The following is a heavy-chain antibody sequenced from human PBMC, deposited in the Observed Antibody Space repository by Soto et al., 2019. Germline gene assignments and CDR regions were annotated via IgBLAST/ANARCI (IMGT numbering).Heavy chain of an antibody. Sequence: EVQLLESGGSLAQPGGSLRLSCAASGFAFSSSAMAWIRQTPGKGLQWVSAITVAGGGIYYADSVKGRFTISRDNSKKTLYLQMNSLSAEDTAQYFCAKWPPSPKMGVTSHWGQGTLVTVSS. CDR2: ITVAGGGI. CDR1: GFAFSSSA. CDR3: AKWPPSPKMGVTSH. J-gene: IGHJ4*02. V-gene: IGHV3-23*01. D-gene: IGHD1-26*01.